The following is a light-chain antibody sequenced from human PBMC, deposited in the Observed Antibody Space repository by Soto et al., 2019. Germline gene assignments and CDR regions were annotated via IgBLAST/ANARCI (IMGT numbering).Light chain of an antibody. Sequence: EIVMTQSPATLSVSPGGRATLSCRASQSISDTLAWYQQKPGQAPRLLIHGASTRAPGFPARFSGSGSGTDFTLTISSLQSEDFAVYYWQQYNNWPWTFGQGTKVDIK. V-gene: IGKV3-15*01. CDR1: QSISDT. CDR2: GAS. CDR3: QQYNNWPWT. J-gene: IGKJ1*01.